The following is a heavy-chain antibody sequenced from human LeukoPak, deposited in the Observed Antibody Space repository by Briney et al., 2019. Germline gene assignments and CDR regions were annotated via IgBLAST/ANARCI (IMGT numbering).Heavy chain of an antibody. CDR1: GFTFSGSA. Sequence: GGSLRLSCAASGFTFSGSAMHWVRQASGKGLEWVGRIRSKANSYATAYAASVKGRFTISRDDSKNTAYLQMNSLKTEDTAVYYCTSPAYSGYCSGGSCPGDYGMDVWGQGTTVTVSS. J-gene: IGHJ6*02. D-gene: IGHD2-15*01. V-gene: IGHV3-73*01. CDR3: TSPAYSGYCSGGSCPGDYGMDV. CDR2: IRSKANSYAT.